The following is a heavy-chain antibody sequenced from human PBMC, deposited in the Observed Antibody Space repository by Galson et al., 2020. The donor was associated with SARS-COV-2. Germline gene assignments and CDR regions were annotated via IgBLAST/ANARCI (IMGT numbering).Heavy chain of an antibody. CDR1: GYTFTNYY. CDR3: ARDSQGGDDYNYVLF. D-gene: IGHD4-4*01. CDR2: INPSGGGT. J-gene: IGHJ4*02. V-gene: IGHV1-46*01. Sequence: ASVKVSCKASGYTFTNYYIHWVRQAPGQGLEWMGIINPSGGGTTYAQKFQGRVTMPRDTSTSTVYMELSSLRSEDTAVYYCARDSQGGDDYNYVLFWGQGSLVTVSS.